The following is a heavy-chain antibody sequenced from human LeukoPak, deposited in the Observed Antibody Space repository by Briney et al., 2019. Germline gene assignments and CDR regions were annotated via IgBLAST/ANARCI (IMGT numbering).Heavy chain of an antibody. CDR1: GFTLSSYW. D-gene: IGHD3-22*01. J-gene: IGHJ5*02. CDR3: ARYASSSGSRWLEP. Sequence: PGGSLRLSCAASGFTLSSYWMSWVRQAPGKGLEWVAHIKQDGSDKYYVDSVKGRFTISRDNAKNSLYLQMNSLRAEDTAVYYCARYASSSGSRWLEPWGQGTLSPSPQ. V-gene: IGHV3-7*01. CDR2: IKQDGSDK.